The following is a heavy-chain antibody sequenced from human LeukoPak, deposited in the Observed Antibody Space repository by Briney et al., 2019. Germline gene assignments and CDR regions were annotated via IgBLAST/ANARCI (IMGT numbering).Heavy chain of an antibody. V-gene: IGHV4-34*01. D-gene: IGHD6-13*01. J-gene: IGHJ4*02. Sequence: MAGGSLRLSCAASGFTFSSYGMSWIRQPPGKGLEWIGEINHSGSTNYNPSLKSRVTISVDTSKNQFSLKLSSVTAADTAVYYCARVRGDIAAADDPFDYWGQGTLVTVSS. CDR3: ARVRGDIAAADDPFDY. CDR2: INHSGST. CDR1: GFTFSSYG.